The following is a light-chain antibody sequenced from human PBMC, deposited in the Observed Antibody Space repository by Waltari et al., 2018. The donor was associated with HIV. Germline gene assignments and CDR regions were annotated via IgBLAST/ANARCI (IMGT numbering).Light chain of an antibody. V-gene: IGLV1-44*01. Sequence: QSVLTQSPSASGTPGQRVTISCSGSISNIGGKTVSWYQHLPGTAPTLLIYSNNQRPSGVPDRFSGSKSGTSASLAISGLQSEDEADYYCAAWDANLNGRLFGGGTKLTVL. CDR1: ISNIGGKT. CDR3: AAWDANLNGRL. J-gene: IGLJ2*01. CDR2: SNN.